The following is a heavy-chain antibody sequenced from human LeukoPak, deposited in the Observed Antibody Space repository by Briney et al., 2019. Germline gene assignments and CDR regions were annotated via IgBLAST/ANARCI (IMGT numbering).Heavy chain of an antibody. V-gene: IGHV3-48*03. CDR1: GSTFSSYE. Sequence: PGGSLRLSCAASGSTFSSYEMNWVRQAPGKGLEWVSYISSSGSTIYYADSVKGRFTISRDNAKNSLYLQMNSLRAEDTAVYCCARDHGAVAGTNGFDYWGQGTLVTVSS. CDR3: ARDHGAVAGTNGFDY. CDR2: ISSSGSTI. J-gene: IGHJ4*02. D-gene: IGHD6-19*01.